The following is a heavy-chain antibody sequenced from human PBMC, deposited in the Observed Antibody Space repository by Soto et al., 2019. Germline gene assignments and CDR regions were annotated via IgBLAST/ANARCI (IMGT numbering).Heavy chain of an antibody. CDR1: GGTFSTYT. J-gene: IGHJ3*02. V-gene: IGHV1-69*02. CDR3: ARGSEASGTESAFHI. Sequence: QVHLVQSGAEVKKPGSSVKVSCKTSGGTFSTYTVSWVRQAPGQGLEWIGRIIPILDVLTYAQKFQGRVTITADKSTITASLELTSLKSEGTAVYCCARGSEASGTESAFHIWGQGTMVTVSS. D-gene: IGHD1-26*01. CDR2: IIPILDVL.